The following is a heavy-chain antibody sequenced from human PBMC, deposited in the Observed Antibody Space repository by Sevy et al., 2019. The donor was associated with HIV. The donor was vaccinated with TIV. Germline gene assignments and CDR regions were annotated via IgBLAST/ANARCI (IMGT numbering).Heavy chain of an antibody. V-gene: IGHV3-23*01. CDR3: AKGTSGTGYYFDY. D-gene: IGHD7-27*01. CDR2: ISGSGVST. CDR1: GFTFSSYA. Sequence: GGSLRLSCAASGFTFSSYAMSWVRQAPGKGLEWVSAISGSGVSTYYADSVKGRFTISRDNSKNTLYLQMNSLRAEDTAVYYCAKGTSGTGYYFDYWGQGTLVTVSS. J-gene: IGHJ4*02.